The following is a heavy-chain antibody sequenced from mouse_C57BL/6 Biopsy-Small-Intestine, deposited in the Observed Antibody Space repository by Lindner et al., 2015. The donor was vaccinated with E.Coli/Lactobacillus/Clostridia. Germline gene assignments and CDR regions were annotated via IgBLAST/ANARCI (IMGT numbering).Heavy chain of an antibody. D-gene: IGHD4-1*01. CDR3: ARRETGTGFAY. V-gene: IGHV1-82*01. CDR1: GYAFSSSW. CDR2: IYPGDGDT. J-gene: IGHJ3*01. Sequence: VQLQESGPELVKPGASVKISCKASGYAFSSSWMNWVKQGPGKGLEWIGRIYPGDGDTNYNGKFKGKATLTADKSSSTAYMQLSSLTSEDSAVYFCARRETGTGFAYWGQGTLVTVSA.